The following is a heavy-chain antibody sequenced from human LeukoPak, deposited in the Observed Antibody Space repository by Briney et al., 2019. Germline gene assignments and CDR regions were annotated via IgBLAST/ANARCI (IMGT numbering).Heavy chain of an antibody. J-gene: IGHJ4*02. D-gene: IGHD6-6*01. CDR3: AREPIAAPSGLTY. V-gene: IGHV1-69*04. CDR2: IIPILGIA. Sequence: ASGKVSCKASGGTFSSYASSWVRQAPGQRLEWMGRIIPILGIANYAQKFQGRVTMTRDTSTSTVYMELSSLRSEDTAVYYCAREPIAAPSGLTYWGQGTLVTVSS. CDR1: GGTFSSYA.